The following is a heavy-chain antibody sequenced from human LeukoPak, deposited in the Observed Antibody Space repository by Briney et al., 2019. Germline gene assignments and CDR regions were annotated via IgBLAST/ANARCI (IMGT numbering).Heavy chain of an antibody. CDR3: ARAIPEYSRPYDAFDI. J-gene: IGHJ3*02. CDR1: GGSISSGSYY. Sequence: SQTLSLTCTVSGGSISSGSYYWSWIRQPAGKGLEWIGRIYTSGSTNYNPSLKSRVTISVDTSKNQFSLKLSSVTAADTAVYYCARAIPEYSRPYDAFDIWGQGTMVTVSS. D-gene: IGHD6-6*01. CDR2: IYTSGST. V-gene: IGHV4-61*02.